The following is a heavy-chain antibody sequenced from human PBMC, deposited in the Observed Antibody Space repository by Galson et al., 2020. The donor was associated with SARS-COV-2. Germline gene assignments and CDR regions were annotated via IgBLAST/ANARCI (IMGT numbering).Heavy chain of an antibody. Sequence: SQASETLSLTCAVYGGSFSGYYWSWIRQPPGKGLEWIGEINHSGSTNYNPSLKSRVTISVDTSKNQFSLKLSSVTAADTAVYYCARGLYYYDSSGYGTNWFDPWGQGTLVTVSS. V-gene: IGHV4-34*01. D-gene: IGHD3-22*01. CDR3: ARGLYYYDSSGYGTNWFDP. J-gene: IGHJ5*02. CDR1: GGSFSGYY. CDR2: INHSGST.